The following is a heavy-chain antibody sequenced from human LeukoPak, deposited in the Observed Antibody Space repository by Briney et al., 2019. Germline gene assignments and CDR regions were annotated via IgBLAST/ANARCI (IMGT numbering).Heavy chain of an antibody. CDR2: IYYSGST. Sequence: PSETLSLTCTVSGDSISSSSYYWGWIRQPPGKGLEWIGSIYYSGSTYYNPSLKSRVTISVDTSKNQFSLKLSSVTAADTAVYYCARRGIAAARYFDYWGQGTLVTVSS. V-gene: IGHV4-39*01. CDR1: GDSISSSSYY. J-gene: IGHJ4*02. D-gene: IGHD6-13*01. CDR3: ARRGIAAARYFDY.